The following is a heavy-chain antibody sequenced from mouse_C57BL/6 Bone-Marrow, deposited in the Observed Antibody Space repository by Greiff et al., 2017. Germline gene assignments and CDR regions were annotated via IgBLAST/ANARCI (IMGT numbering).Heavy chain of an antibody. CDR3: ARGPLIYYYGSSISWFAY. V-gene: IGHV1-4*01. CDR2: INPSSGYT. D-gene: IGHD1-1*01. CDR1: GYTFTSYT. Sequence: VQLQQSGAELARPGASVKMSCKASGYTFTSYTMHWVKQRPGQGLDWIGYINPSSGYTKYNQKFKDKATLTADKSSSTAYMQLSSLTSEDSAVXYCARGPLIYYYGSSISWFAYWGQGTLVTVSA. J-gene: IGHJ3*01.